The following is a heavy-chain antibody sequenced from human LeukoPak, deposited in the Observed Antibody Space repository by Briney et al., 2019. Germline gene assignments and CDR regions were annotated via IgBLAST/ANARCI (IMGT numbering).Heavy chain of an antibody. CDR2: INHSGST. Sequence: NSSGTLSLTCAVYGGSFSVYHWSWIRQPPGKGLERIGEINHSGSTNYIPSLKSRVTISIDTSKNQFSLKLSSVTAADTALYFCTLGANYYDRNTYYFTDYWGQGTLVTVSS. D-gene: IGHD3-22*01. CDR3: TLGANYYDRNTYYFTDY. CDR1: GGSFSVYH. J-gene: IGHJ4*02. V-gene: IGHV4-34*03.